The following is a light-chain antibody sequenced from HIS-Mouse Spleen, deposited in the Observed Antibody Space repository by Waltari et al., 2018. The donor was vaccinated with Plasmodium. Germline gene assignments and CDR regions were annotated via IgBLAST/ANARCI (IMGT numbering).Light chain of an antibody. V-gene: IGLV1-47*01. J-gene: IGLJ2*01. CDR1: SSNIGSNY. Sequence: QSVLTQPPSASGTPGQRGTISCSGSSSNIGSNYVSWYQQLPGTAPKLLIYRKNQRPSGVPDRFSGSKSGTSASLAISGLRSEDEADYYCAAWDDSLSGVVFGGGTKLTVL. CDR2: RKN. CDR3: AAWDDSLSGVV.